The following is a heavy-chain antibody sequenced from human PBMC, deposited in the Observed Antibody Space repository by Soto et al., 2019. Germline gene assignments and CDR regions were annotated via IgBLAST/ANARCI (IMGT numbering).Heavy chain of an antibody. CDR1: GYTFTDHY. D-gene: IGHD2-2*01. J-gene: IGHJ5*02. CDR3: ARGVDTSWFDP. Sequence: QVQLVQSGAEVEKPGASVKVSCKTSGYTFTDHYIHWVRQAAGQGLEWIGWINSNSGGTNYAQKFRGWVTMTRDTSIRTAYMELTRLKSDDMAVYYCARGVDTSWFDPWGQGSLVTVSS. V-gene: IGHV1-2*04. CDR2: INSNSGGT.